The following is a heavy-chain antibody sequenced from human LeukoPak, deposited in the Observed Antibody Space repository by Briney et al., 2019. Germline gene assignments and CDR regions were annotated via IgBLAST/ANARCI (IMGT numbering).Heavy chain of an antibody. J-gene: IGHJ4*02. CDR2: IIPIFGTA. CDR3: ARGPYYYDSSRVFDY. Sequence: SVKVSCKASGGTFSSYAISWVRQALGQGLEWMGGIIPIFGTANYAQKFQGRVTITTDESTSTAYMELSSLRSEDTAVYYCARGPYYYDSSRVFDYWGQGTLVTVSS. D-gene: IGHD3-22*01. CDR1: GGTFSSYA. V-gene: IGHV1-69*05.